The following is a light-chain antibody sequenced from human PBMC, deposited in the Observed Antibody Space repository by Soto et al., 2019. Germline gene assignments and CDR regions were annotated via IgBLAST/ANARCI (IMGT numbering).Light chain of an antibody. CDR2: GNS. CDR1: SSKIGAGYD. CDR3: QSYDSSLSGWV. J-gene: IGLJ3*02. Sequence: QSVLTQPPSVSGAPGQRVTISCTGSSSKIGAGYDVHWYQQLPGTAPKLLIYGNSNRPSGVPDRFSGSKTGTSASLAITGHQAEYEADYYCQSYDSSLSGWVFGGGTKLTVL. V-gene: IGLV1-40*01.